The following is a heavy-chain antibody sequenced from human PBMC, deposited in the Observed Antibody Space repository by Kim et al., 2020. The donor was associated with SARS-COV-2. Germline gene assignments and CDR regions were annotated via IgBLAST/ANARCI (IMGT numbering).Heavy chain of an antibody. D-gene: IGHD1-26*01. V-gene: IGHV4-30-4*01. J-gene: IGHJ2*01. Sequence: SETLSLTCTVSGGSISSGDYYWSWIRQPPGKGLEWIGYIYYSGSTYYNPSLKSRVTISVDTSKNQFSLKLSSVTAADTAVYYCARVATARLGYFDLWGRGTLVTVSS. CDR1: GGSISSGDYY. CDR3: ARVATARLGYFDL. CDR2: IYYSGST.